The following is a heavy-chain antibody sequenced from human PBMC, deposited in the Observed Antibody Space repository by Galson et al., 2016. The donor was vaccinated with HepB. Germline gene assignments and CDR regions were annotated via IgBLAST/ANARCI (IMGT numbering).Heavy chain of an antibody. CDR2: IYPSDSDT. D-gene: IGHD1-26*01. CDR3: ARRVGATTGYYFEY. J-gene: IGHJ4*02. V-gene: IGHV5-51*01. Sequence: QSGAEVKKAGESLKISCTGSEYSFDSHWIGWVRQVPGKGLEWMGFIYPSDSDTRYSPSFQGQVTISADKSITTAYLHWSSLKASDTAMYYCARRVGATTGYYFEYWGQGTRVPVSS. CDR1: EYSFDSHW.